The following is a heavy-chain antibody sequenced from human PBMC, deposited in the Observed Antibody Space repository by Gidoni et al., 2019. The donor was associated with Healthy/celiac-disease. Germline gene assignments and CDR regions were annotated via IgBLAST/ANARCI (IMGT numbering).Heavy chain of an antibody. CDR2: ISWNSGSI. Sequence: EVQLVESGGGLVQPGRSLRLSCAASGFTFDDYAMHWVRQAPGKGLEWVSGISWNSGSIGYADSVKGRFTISRDNAKNSLYLQMNSLRAEDTALYYCVGGPGDYWGQGTLVTVSS. D-gene: IGHD2-15*01. CDR1: GFTFDDYA. J-gene: IGHJ4*02. V-gene: IGHV3-9*01. CDR3: VGGPGDY.